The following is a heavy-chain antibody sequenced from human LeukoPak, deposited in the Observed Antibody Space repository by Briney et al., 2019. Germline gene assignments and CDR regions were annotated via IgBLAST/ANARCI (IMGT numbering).Heavy chain of an antibody. CDR3: ASGHGNAYYYYYYMDV. Sequence: GGSLRLSCAASGFTVSSNYMSWVRQAPGKGLEWVSVIYSGGSTYYADSVKGRFTISRDNSKNTLYLQMNSLRAEDTAVYYCASGHGNAYYYYYYMDVWGKGTTVTVSS. D-gene: IGHD4-23*01. CDR1: GFTVSSNY. J-gene: IGHJ6*03. CDR2: IYSGGST. V-gene: IGHV3-53*01.